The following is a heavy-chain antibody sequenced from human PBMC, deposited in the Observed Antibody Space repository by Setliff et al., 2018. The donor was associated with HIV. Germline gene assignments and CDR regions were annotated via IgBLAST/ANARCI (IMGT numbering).Heavy chain of an antibody. D-gene: IGHD1-26*01. V-gene: IGHV1-69*13. CDR1: GGTLSSYA. CDR3: AREGYSGSYFNYYYYLDV. Sequence: ASVKVSCKASGGTLSSYAISWVRQAPGQGLEWMGGIVALFGAANYAPQLQGRVTITADESTRTAYMELSSLRSEDAAVYYCAREGYSGSYFNYYYYLDVWGKGTTVTVSS. CDR2: IVALFGAA. J-gene: IGHJ6*03.